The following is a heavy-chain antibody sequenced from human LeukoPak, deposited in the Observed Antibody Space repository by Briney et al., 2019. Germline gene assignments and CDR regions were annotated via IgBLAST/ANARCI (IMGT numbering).Heavy chain of an antibody. D-gene: IGHD6-13*01. Sequence: ASVKVSCKASGYTFTSYYMHWVRQAPGQGLEWMGIINPSGGSTSYAQKFPGRVTMTRDTSTSTVYMELSSLRSEDTAVCYCARDLYSSSWYSYYYYYMDVGGKGTTVTAYS. V-gene: IGHV1-46*01. J-gene: IGHJ6*03. CDR2: INPSGGST. CDR3: ARDLYSSSWYSYYYYYMDV. CDR1: GYTFTSYY.